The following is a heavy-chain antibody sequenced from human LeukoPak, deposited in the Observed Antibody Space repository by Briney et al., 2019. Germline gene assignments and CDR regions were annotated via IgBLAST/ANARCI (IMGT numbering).Heavy chain of an antibody. Sequence: GRSLRLSCAASGFSFSTYGMHWVRQAPGKGLEWVAVISYDGNDKYYAYSVKGRFSISRDNSKSTLYLQMNSLRAEDTAVYYCGGGWYFFDYWGQGTLVTVSS. CDR2: ISYDGNDK. CDR1: GFSFSTYG. V-gene: IGHV3-30*03. D-gene: IGHD6-19*01. CDR3: GGGWYFFDY. J-gene: IGHJ4*02.